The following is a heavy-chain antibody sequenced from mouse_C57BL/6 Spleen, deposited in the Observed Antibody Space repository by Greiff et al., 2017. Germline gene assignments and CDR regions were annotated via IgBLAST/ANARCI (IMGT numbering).Heavy chain of an antibody. J-gene: IGHJ2*01. D-gene: IGHD1-1*01. Sequence: EVKVVESEGGLVQPGSSMKLSCTASGFTFSDYYMAWVRQVPEKGLEWVANINYDGSSTYYLDSLKSRFIISRDNAKNILYRQMSSLKSEDTATYYCARGYYGSFDYWGQGTTLTVSS. CDR2: INYDGSST. CDR3: ARGYYGSFDY. V-gene: IGHV5-16*01. CDR1: GFTFSDYY.